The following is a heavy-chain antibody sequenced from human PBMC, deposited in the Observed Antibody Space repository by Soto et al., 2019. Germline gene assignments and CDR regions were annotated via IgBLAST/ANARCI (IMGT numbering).Heavy chain of an antibody. Sequence: XASLRLSGAASGFTFSIYAMSWVRQAPGKGLEWVSAISGSGGSTYYADSVKGRFTISRDNSKNTLYLQMNSLRAEDTAVYYCANPPTTVTTFYYYGMDVWGQGTTVTVSS. CDR2: ISGSGGST. D-gene: IGHD4-17*01. V-gene: IGHV3-23*01. J-gene: IGHJ6*02. CDR3: ANPPTTVTTFYYYGMDV. CDR1: GFTFSIYA.